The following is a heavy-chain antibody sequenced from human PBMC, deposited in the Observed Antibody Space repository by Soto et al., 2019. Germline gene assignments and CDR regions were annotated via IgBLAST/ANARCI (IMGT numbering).Heavy chain of an antibody. D-gene: IGHD3-9*01. V-gene: IGHV3-33*08. Sequence: PGGSLRLSCTTSGFTFRSSAMSWVLQTPGKGLEWVAVIGDDGGNKYYADSVKGRFTISRDNSKNTLYLQVNSLRAEDTAVYYCARDGSTGYQFDYWGQGTLVTVSS. CDR3: ARDGSTGYQFDY. CDR2: IGDDGGNK. J-gene: IGHJ4*02. CDR1: GFTFRSSA.